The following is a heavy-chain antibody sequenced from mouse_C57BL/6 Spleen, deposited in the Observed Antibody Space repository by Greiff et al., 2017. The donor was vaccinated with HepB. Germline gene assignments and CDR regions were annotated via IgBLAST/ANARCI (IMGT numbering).Heavy chain of an antibody. CDR2: ISYDGSN. CDR3: ARDTVVATRYFDV. Sequence: EVQLKESGPGLVKPSQSLSLTCSVTGYSITSGYYWNWIRQFPGNKLEWMGYISYDGSNNYNPSLKNRISITRDTSKNQFFLKLNSVTTEDTATYYCARDTVVATRYFDVWGTGTTVTVSS. J-gene: IGHJ1*03. CDR1: GYSITSGYY. V-gene: IGHV3-6*01. D-gene: IGHD1-1*01.